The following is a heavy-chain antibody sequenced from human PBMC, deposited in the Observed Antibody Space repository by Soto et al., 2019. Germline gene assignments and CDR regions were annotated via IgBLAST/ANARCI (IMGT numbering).Heavy chain of an antibody. J-gene: IGHJ4*02. V-gene: IGHV3-30-3*01. CDR3: ARPAPRFVIAVAEGY. Sequence: QVQLVESGGGVVQPGRSLRLSCAASGFTFSSYAMHWVRQAPGKGLEWVAVISYDGSNKYYADSVKGRFTISRDNSKNTLYLQMNSLRAEDTAVYYCARPAPRFVIAVAEGYWGQGTLVTVSS. CDR2: ISYDGSNK. CDR1: GFTFSSYA. D-gene: IGHD6-19*01.